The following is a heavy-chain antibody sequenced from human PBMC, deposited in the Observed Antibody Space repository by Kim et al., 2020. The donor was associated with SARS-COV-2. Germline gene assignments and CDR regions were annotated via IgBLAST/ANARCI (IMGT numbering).Heavy chain of an antibody. D-gene: IGHD3-3*01. J-gene: IGHJ5*02. CDR3: ARGSEVFGVVIIRPKGFDP. CDR2: INHSGST. V-gene: IGHV4-34*01. CDR1: GGSFSGYY. Sequence: SETLSLTCAVYGGSFSGYYWSWIRQPPGKGLEWIGEINHSGSTNYNPSLKSRVTISVDTSKNQFSLKLSSVTAADTAVYYCARGSEVFGVVIIRPKGFDPWGQGTLVTVSS.